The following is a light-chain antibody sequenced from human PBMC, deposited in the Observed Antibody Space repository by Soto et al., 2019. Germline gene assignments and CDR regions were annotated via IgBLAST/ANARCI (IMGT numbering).Light chain of an antibody. V-gene: IGKV1-8*01. CDR2: AAS. J-gene: IGKJ1*01. Sequence: INRTEFASSLTTYTEGRVTISCRASQGISSYLTWYQQTPGKAPKLLIYAASTLQSGVPSRFSGSGSGTDFTLTISCLQSEDFATYYSPQYYSYLRPFGQVAIVDIK. CDR1: QGISSY. CDR3: PQYYSYLRP.